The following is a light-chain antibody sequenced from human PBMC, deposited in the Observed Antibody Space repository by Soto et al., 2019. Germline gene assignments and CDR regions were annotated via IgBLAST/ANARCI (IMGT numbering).Light chain of an antibody. V-gene: IGKV1-8*01. CDR1: QSIYTY. CDR3: QQDYYYS. J-gene: IGKJ1*01. Sequence: AIQMTQSPSSVSASTGDRVTISCRATQSIYTYLAWYQQKPGKAPKLLIYAASILQSGVPSRFSGSGSGKKFPLNNSSLQPYYFATYYWQQDYYYSFGPGTKV. CDR2: AAS.